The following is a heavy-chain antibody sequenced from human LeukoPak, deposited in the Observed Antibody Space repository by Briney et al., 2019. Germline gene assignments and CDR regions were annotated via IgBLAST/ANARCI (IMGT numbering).Heavy chain of an antibody. CDR3: ARLGYYCSGGSCYLAYFEY. V-gene: IGHV3-48*03. CDR2: ISRCESNL. J-gene: IGHJ4*02. Sequence: GGSLRLSCAPSGFTFTCYAVMWLRPAPGKGLEWVSYISRCESNLYYAPPVKGRLTISHDNAKNSLYLQMNSRRAEDTAVYYCARLGYYCSGGSCYLAYFEYWGQGTLVTVSS. CDR1: GFTFTCYA. D-gene: IGHD2-15*01.